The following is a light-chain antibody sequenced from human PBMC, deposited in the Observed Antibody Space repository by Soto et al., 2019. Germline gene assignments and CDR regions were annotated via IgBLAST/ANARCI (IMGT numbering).Light chain of an antibody. CDR1: QDINTY. J-gene: IGKJ4*01. Sequence: DIQLTQSPSFLSASVGDRVTITCRASQDINTYIAWYQHTPGKAPKLLIYGASTLQSGVPARFSGSESGAVFTLRISSLQPEDFETDYCQQLNSYPLTFGGGTKVEIK. V-gene: IGKV1-9*01. CDR3: QQLNSYPLT. CDR2: GAS.